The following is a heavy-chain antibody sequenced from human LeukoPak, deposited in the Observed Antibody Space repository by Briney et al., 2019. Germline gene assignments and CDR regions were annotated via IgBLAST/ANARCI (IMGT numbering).Heavy chain of an antibody. CDR3: ASPSRRLATLDY. CDR2: IGSSGSTI. D-gene: IGHD6-19*01. Sequence: GGSLRLSCAASGFTFSSYSMNWVRQAPGKGLEWVSYIGSSGSTIYYADSVKGRFTISRDNAKNSLYLQMNSLRAEDTAVYYCASPSRRLATLDYWGQGTLVTVSS. CDR1: GFTFSSYS. V-gene: IGHV3-48*04. J-gene: IGHJ4*02.